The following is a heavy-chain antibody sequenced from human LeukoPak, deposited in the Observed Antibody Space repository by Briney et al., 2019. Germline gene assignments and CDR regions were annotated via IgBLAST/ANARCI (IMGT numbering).Heavy chain of an antibody. CDR2: IRYDGSNK. CDR3: AKDLRGSSYGYYFDC. J-gene: IGHJ4*02. V-gene: IGHV3-30*02. Sequence: GGSLRLSWAASGFTFSSYGMNWVRQAPGKGLEWVAFIRYDGSNKYYADSVKGRFTISRDNSRNTLYLQMNRLRTEDTAVYYSAKDLRGSSYGYYFDCWGQGTLVTVSS. D-gene: IGHD5-18*01. CDR1: GFTFSSYG.